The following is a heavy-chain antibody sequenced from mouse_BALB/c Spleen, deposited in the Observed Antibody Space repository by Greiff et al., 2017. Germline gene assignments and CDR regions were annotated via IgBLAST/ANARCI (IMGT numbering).Heavy chain of an antibody. V-gene: IGHV2-5*01. CDR3: AILWLREGKGFDY. D-gene: IGHD2-2*01. CDR2: IWRGGST. Sequence: VKLVESGPGLVAPSQSLSITCTVSGFSLTGYGVHWVRQSPGKGLEWLGVIWRGGSTDYNAAFMSRLSITKDNSKSQVFFKMNSLQADDTAIYYCAILWLREGKGFDYWGQGTTLTVSS. CDR1: GFSLTGYG. J-gene: IGHJ2*01.